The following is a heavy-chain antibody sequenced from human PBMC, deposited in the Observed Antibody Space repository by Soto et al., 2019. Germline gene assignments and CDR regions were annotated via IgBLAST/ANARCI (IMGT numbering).Heavy chain of an antibody. D-gene: IGHD2-15*01. V-gene: IGHV3-15*07. CDR3: TTQNCSGGSCYSGYYYYGLDV. Sequence: EVQLVESGGGLVKPGGSLRLSCAASGFTFSNAWMNWVRQAPGKGLEWVGRIKSKTDGGTADYAAPVKGRFTISRDDSKTTLYLQMDSLITEHTAVYYCTTQNCSGGSCYSGYYYYGLDVWGQGTTVSVSS. J-gene: IGHJ6*02. CDR1: GFTFSNAW. CDR2: IKSKTDGGTA.